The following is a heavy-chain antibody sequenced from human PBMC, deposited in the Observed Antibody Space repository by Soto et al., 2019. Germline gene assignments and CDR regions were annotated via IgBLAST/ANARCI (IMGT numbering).Heavy chain of an antibody. D-gene: IGHD1-7*01. CDR3: ASRDPGTSVDY. V-gene: IGHV4-4*02. Sequence: SETLSLTCAVSGGSVTSNNWWTWVRQPPGQGLERIGEIYRTGSTNYNPSLKSRVTISLDKSENQFSLKVTSLTAADTAVYYCASRDPGTSVDYWGQGTLVTVSS. CDR1: GGSVTSNNW. J-gene: IGHJ4*02. CDR2: IYRTGST.